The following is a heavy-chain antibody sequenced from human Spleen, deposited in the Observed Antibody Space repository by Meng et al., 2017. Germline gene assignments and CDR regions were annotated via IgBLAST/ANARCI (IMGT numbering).Heavy chain of an antibody. CDR3: VRDENISLGKLFGDY. J-gene: IGHJ4*02. Sequence: QVSVVQSGADVTKSGASLRVSCTPSAYSFTAYDIHWVRQAPGQVLEWLGHINPNSGDTLYAQKFQGRVSMTGDTSISTAYVELSSLRSDDTAVYYCVRDENISLGKLFGDYWGQGTMVTVSS. D-gene: IGHD2-21*01. V-gene: IGHV1-2*06. CDR2: INPNSGDT. CDR1: AYSFTAYD.